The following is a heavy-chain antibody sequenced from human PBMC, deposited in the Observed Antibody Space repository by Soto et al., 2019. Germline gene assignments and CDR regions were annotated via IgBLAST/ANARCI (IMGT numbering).Heavy chain of an antibody. CDR2: IYHSGST. Sequence: QVQLQESGPGLVKPSGTLSLTCAVSGGSISSSNWWSWVRQPPGKGLEWIGEIYHSGSTNYNPSPKSRVTISVDKSKNQFSLKLSSVTAADTAVYYCARVGTYSSSWYRRGRSYYFDYWGQGTLVTVSS. CDR1: GGSISSSNW. J-gene: IGHJ4*02. CDR3: ARVGTYSSSWYRRGRSYYFDY. D-gene: IGHD6-13*01. V-gene: IGHV4-4*02.